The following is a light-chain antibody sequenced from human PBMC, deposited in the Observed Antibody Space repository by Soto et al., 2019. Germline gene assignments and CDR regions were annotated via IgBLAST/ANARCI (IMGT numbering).Light chain of an antibody. V-gene: IGLV2-14*01. Sequence: QSALPQPASVSGSPGQAITISCSGSSSDVGAHNFVSWYQHHPGKAPKLMIYEVSNRPSGVSNRFSGSKSGNTASLTISGLQAEDEADYYCNSYTSSNTYVFGSGTKVTVL. J-gene: IGLJ1*01. CDR1: SSDVGAHNF. CDR2: EVS. CDR3: NSYTSSNTYV.